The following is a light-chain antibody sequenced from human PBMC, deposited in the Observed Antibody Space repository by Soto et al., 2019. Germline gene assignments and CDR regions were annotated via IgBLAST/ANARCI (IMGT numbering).Light chain of an antibody. CDR1: QSVRTY. V-gene: IGKV3-20*01. J-gene: IGKJ1*01. Sequence: EIVLTQSPSTLSLSPGETATLSCRASQSVRTYLAWYQQKPGQAPRLLIYGTSIRATGIPDRFRGRGSGPAFSLTITRLEPEDFAVYYCQRFGTSPPWTFGQGTKVDIK. CDR2: GTS. CDR3: QRFGTSPPWT.